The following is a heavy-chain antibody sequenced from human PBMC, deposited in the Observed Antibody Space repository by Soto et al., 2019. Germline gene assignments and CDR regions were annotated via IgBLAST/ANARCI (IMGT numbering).Heavy chain of an antibody. J-gene: IGHJ4*02. Sequence: GASVKGSWKGAGYTFTSDGISWVRQAPGQGLEWMGWISAYNGNTNYAQKLQGRVTMTTDTSTSTAYMELRSLRSDDTAVYYCARDGVVVVAASDYWGQGTLVTVSS. CDR1: GYTFTSDG. D-gene: IGHD2-15*01. CDR2: ISAYNGNT. CDR3: ARDGVVVVAASDY. V-gene: IGHV1-18*01.